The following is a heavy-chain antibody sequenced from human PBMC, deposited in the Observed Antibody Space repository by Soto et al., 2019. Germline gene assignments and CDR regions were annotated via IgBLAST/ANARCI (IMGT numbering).Heavy chain of an antibody. CDR2: ISGSGGST. CDR1: GFTFRSYA. V-gene: IGHV3-23*01. J-gene: IGHJ6*02. Sequence: QTGGSLRLSCAASGFTFRSYAISWVRQAPGKGLEWVSAISGSGGSTYYADSVKGRFTISRDNSKNTLYLQMNSLRAEDTAVYYCALRIAAAGTGEYYYYGMDVWGQGITVTVSS. D-gene: IGHD6-13*01. CDR3: ALRIAAAGTGEYYYYGMDV.